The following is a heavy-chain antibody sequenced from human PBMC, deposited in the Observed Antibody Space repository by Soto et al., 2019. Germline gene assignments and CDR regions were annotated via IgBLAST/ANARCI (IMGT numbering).Heavy chain of an antibody. D-gene: IGHD3-22*01. V-gene: IGHV3-23*01. CDR2: ISGTGGST. Sequence: EVHLLESGGGLVQPGGSLRLSCAASGLNFSNYAMSWVRQAPGKGLEWVSTISGTGGSTYYADSVKGRFTISRDNSKNTLYLQMNSLRAEDTAVYYCAIISGFYYAVPDYWGQGTLVTVSS. J-gene: IGHJ4*02. CDR1: GLNFSNYA. CDR3: AIISGFYYAVPDY.